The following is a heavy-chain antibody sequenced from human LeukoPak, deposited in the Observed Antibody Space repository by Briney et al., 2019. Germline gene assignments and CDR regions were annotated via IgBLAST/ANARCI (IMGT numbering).Heavy chain of an antibody. CDR3: ARLYYDSSGYYHYFDY. CDR1: GGSISSYY. V-gene: IGHV4-59*12. CDR2: IYYSGST. D-gene: IGHD3-22*01. J-gene: IGHJ4*02. Sequence: SETLSLSCTVSGGSISSYYWSWIRQPPGKGLEWIRYIYYSGSTNYNPSLKSRVTISVDTSKNQFSLKLSSVTAADTAVYYCARLYYDSSGYYHYFDYWGQGTLVTVSS.